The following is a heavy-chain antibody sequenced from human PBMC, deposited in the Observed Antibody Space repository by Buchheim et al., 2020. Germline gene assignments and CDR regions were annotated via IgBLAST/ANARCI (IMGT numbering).Heavy chain of an antibody. CDR3: ATLENWNYVYYYYGMDV. CDR2: ISGSGGST. V-gene: IGHV3-23*01. Sequence: EVQLLESGGGLVQPGGSLRLSCAASGFTFSSYAMSWVRQAPGKGLEWVSAISGSGGSTYYADSVKARFTISRDNSKNTLYLQMNSLRAEDTAVYYCATLENWNYVYYYYGMDVWGQGTT. J-gene: IGHJ6*02. CDR1: GFTFSSYA. D-gene: IGHD1-7*01.